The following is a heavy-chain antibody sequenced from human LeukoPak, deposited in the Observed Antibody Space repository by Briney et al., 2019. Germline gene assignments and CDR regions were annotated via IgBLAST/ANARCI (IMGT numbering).Heavy chain of an antibody. V-gene: IGHV3-74*01. CDR2: INSDGSST. CDR1: AYTFNTYW. J-gene: IGHJ3*02. Sequence: GGSLRLSCAASAYTFNTYWVHGVRQAPGQELVWVSRINSDGSSTRYADSVKGRFTISRDNTKNTLYLQMNSLRAEDTAVYYCVREDSVNFPDAFDIWGQGTMVTVSS. CDR3: VREDSVNFPDAFDI. D-gene: IGHD5/OR15-5a*01.